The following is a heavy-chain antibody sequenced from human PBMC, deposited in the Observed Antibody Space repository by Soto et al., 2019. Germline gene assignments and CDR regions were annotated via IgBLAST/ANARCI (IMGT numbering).Heavy chain of an antibody. CDR2: VSIGGST. CDR3: AKRCGAGGHFDY. CDR1: GFTFISYA. Sequence: GGSLRVSGAASGFTFISYAMGWVRQGPGKGLEWVAVVSIGGSTHYADSVRGRFTISGDNSKNTLSLQMNSLTAEDTAVYFCAKRCGAGGHFDYWGQGALVTVSS. V-gene: IGHV3-23*01. D-gene: IGHD2-21*01. J-gene: IGHJ4*02.